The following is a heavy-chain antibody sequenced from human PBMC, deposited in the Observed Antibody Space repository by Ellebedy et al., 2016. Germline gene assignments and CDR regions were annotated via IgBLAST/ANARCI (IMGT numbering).Heavy chain of an antibody. D-gene: IGHD5-18*01. CDR1: GFTFSSYT. Sequence: GESLKISCAASGFTFSSYTMNWVRQAPGKGLEWVSSISSSSGSIYYADSVKGRFTFSRDNAKNSLYLQMHSVTAEDTAVYYCARLGGGYSYGYDYWGQGTLVTVSS. J-gene: IGHJ4*02. CDR2: ISSSSGSI. V-gene: IGHV3-21*01. CDR3: ARLGGGYSYGYDY.